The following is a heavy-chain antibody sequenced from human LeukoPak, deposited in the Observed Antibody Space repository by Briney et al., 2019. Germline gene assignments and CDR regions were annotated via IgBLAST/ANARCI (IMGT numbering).Heavy chain of an antibody. V-gene: IGHV4-39*07. CDR2: FYYRGST. D-gene: IGHD2-2*01. Sequence: PSETLSLTCTVSGDSLTSSIDYWAWIRQPPGKGLEWIGSFYYRGSTYHNPSLKSRVTISVDTSKNQFSLRLTSVTAADTAVYYCARSPTKRVPEDYWGQGTLVTVSS. CDR1: GDSLTSSIDY. J-gene: IGHJ4*02. CDR3: ARSPTKRVPEDY.